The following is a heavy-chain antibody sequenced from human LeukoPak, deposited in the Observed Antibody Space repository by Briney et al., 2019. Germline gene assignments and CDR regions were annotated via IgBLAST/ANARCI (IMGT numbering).Heavy chain of an antibody. V-gene: IGHV3-49*04. CDR2: IRSKAYGGTT. CDR3: TRGGYHHYYFDY. J-gene: IGHJ4*02. CDR1: GFTFGDYA. D-gene: IGHD2-2*01. Sequence: GGSLRLSCTASGFTFGDYAMSWVRQAPGKGLEWVGFIRSKAYGGTTEYAASVKGRFTISRDDSKSTAYLQMNSLKTEETAVYYCTRGGYHHYYFDYWGQGTLITVSS.